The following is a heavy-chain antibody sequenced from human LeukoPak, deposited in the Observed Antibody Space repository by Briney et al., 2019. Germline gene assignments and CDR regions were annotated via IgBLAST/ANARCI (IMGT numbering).Heavy chain of an antibody. CDR1: GLTFNNYA. D-gene: IGHD3-10*02. CDR2: ISGRGASK. J-gene: IGHJ6*04. V-gene: IGHV3-23*01. CDR3: AELGMIGGV. Sequence: PGGSLRLSCAVSGLTFNNYAMSWVRQAPGKGLEWVSGISGRGASKYYADSVKGRFTISRDNAKNSLYLQMNSLRAEDTAVYYCAELGMIGGVWGKGTTVTISS.